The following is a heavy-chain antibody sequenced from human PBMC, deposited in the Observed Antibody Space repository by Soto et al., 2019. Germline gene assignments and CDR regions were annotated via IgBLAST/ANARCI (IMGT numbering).Heavy chain of an antibody. J-gene: IGHJ4*02. CDR3: AKGFDYGDTKHIDH. Sequence: GGSLRLACAASGSGFSTHALSWVRQAPGKGLEWLSSITNTGITTHYADSVKGRFTISRENSRNTLHLQMNNLRVDDTAVYYCAKGFDYGDTKHIDHWGQGTLVNVSS. CDR2: ITNTGITT. D-gene: IGHD4-17*01. V-gene: IGHV3-23*01. CDR1: GSGFSTHA.